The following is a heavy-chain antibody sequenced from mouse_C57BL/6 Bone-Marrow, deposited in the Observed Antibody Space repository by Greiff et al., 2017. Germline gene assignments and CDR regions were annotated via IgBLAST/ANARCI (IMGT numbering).Heavy chain of an antibody. CDR3: ARDHHYGSSSYYFDY. CDR1: GYSITSGYY. V-gene: IGHV3-6*01. Sequence: EVQRVESGPGLVKPSQSLSLTCSVTGYSITSGYYWNWIRQFPGNKLEWMGYISYDGSNNYNPSLKNRISITRDTSKNQFFLKLNSVTTEDTATYYCARDHHYGSSSYYFDYWGQGTTLTVSS. CDR2: ISYDGSN. J-gene: IGHJ2*01. D-gene: IGHD1-1*01.